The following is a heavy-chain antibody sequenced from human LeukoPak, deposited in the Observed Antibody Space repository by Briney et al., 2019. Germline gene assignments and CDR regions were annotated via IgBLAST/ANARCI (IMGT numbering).Heavy chain of an antibody. CDR3: AKEKLPSGYSFLTDY. CDR1: GFTFNSYG. CDR2: ISYDGPIK. Sequence: GGSLRLSCAASGFTFNSYGMHWVRQAPGKGLEWVAVISYDGPIKYYADSVKGRFTISRDDSKSTLYLQMNSLRPEDTAVYYCAKEKLPSGYSFLTDYWGQGTLVTVSS. V-gene: IGHV3-30*18. D-gene: IGHD5-18*01. J-gene: IGHJ4*02.